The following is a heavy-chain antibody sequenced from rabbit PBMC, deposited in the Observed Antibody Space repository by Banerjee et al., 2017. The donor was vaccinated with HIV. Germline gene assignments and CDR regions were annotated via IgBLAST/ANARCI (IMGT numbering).Heavy chain of an antibody. CDR1: GFDFSSCYM. CDR3: ARDLAGVIGWNFDL. Sequence: QEQLEESGGGLVKPGGSLKLSCKASGFDFSSCYMSWVRQAPGKGLEWIACINTSSGNTVYATWAKGRFTISKTSSTTVTLQMTSLTAADTATYFCARDLAGVIGWNFDLWGPGTLVTVS. J-gene: IGHJ4*01. D-gene: IGHD4-1*01. V-gene: IGHV1S45*01. CDR2: INTSSGNT.